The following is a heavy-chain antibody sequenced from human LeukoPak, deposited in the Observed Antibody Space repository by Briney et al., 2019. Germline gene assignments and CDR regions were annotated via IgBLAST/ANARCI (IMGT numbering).Heavy chain of an antibody. J-gene: IGHJ3*02. D-gene: IGHD2-15*01. CDR2: IYYSGTT. CDR1: GGSISSYY. Sequence: SETLSLTCPVSGGSISSYYWSRIRQPPGKGLEWIAYIYYSGTTNYNPSLMSRVSMSLDTSRNQFSLRFDSVTAADTAVYFCARANCRGGSCYSAFDIWGQGTMVTVPS. V-gene: IGHV4-59*13. CDR3: ARANCRGGSCYSAFDI.